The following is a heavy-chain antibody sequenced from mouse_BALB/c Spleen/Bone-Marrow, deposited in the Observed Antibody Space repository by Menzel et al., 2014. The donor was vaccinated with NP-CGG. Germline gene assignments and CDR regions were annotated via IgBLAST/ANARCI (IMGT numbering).Heavy chain of an antibody. CDR2: IWTGGTT. Sequence: QVQLQQSGPGLVQPSQSLSITCTVSGFSLNSYGVHWVRQAPGKGLEWPGVIWTGGTTDYNAAFISRLSISKDNSKSQVFFKMNSQQANDTAIYYCARNPGFAYWGQGTLVTVSA. J-gene: IGHJ3*01. CDR1: GFSLNSYG. CDR3: ARNPGFAY. V-gene: IGHV2-2*02.